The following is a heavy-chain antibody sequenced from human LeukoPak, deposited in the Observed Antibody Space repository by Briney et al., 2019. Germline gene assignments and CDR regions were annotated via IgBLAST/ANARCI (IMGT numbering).Heavy chain of an antibody. V-gene: IGHV3-23*01. CDR1: GFTFNGQS. J-gene: IGHJ4*02. Sequence: GGSLRLSCAASGFTFNGQSMTWVRQTPGKGLEWVSSIVGDGSSSYYADSVKGRFTISRDNFRNTLYLQMNNLRAEDTAMYYCAKDLLRIDGYWEIDYWGQGTLVTVSS. CDR2: IVGDGSSS. CDR3: AKDLLRIDGYWEIDY. D-gene: IGHD5-24*01.